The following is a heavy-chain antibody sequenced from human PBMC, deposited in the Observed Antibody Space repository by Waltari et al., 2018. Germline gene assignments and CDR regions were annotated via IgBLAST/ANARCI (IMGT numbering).Heavy chain of an antibody. J-gene: IGHJ2*01. V-gene: IGHV3-21*01. CDR1: GFPFGSYS. Sequence: EVQLVESGGGLVKPGGSLRLSCAASGFPFGSYSMNWLRRAPGKGLEWVSSISSSSSYIYYTDSVKGRFTISRDNAKNSLYLQMNSLRAEDTAVYYCARDPGGLTLQLDLWGRGTLVTVSS. CDR3: ARDPGGLTLQLDL. D-gene: IGHD1-1*01. CDR2: ISSSSSYI.